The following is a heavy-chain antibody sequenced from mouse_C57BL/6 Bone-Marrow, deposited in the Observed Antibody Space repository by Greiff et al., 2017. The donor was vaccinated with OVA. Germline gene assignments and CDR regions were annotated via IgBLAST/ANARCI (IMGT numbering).Heavy chain of an antibody. J-gene: IGHJ3*01. Sequence: VQLKQSGPELVKPGASVKMSCKASGYTFTDYNMHWVKQSHGKSLEWIGYINPNNGGTSYNQKFKGKATLTVNKSSSTAYMELRSLTSEDSAVYYCARKGGSNYVPFAYWGQGTLVTVSA. D-gene: IGHD2-5*01. V-gene: IGHV1-22*01. CDR2: INPNNGGT. CDR1: GYTFTDYN. CDR3: ARKGGSNYVPFAY.